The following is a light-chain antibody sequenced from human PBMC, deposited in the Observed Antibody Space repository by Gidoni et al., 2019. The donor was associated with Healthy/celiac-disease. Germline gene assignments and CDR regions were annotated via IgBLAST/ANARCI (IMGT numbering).Light chain of an antibody. CDR2: LGS. V-gene: IGKV2-28*01. CDR1: QSLLHSNGYNY. Sequence: DIVMTQSPLSLPVTPGEPASISCRSSQSLLHSNGYNYLDWYLQKPGQSPQLLIYLGSNRASGVPDRFSGSGSGTDFTLKISRVEAEDVGVYYCMQALQIWTFGQGTMVEIK. J-gene: IGKJ1*01. CDR3: MQALQIWT.